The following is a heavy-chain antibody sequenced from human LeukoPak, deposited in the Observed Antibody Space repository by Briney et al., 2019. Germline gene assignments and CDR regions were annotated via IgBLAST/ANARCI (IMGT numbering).Heavy chain of an antibody. V-gene: IGHV3-30*02. D-gene: IGHD6-25*01. CDR3: AKGPYSSVDY. CDR1: GFTFSSYG. J-gene: IGHJ4*02. Sequence: PGGSLRLSCAASGFTFSSYGMHWVRQAPGKGLEWVAFIRYDGSNKYYADSVKGRFTISRDNSKNTLYLQMNSLRAKDTAVYYCAKGPYSSVDYWGQGTLVTVSS. CDR2: IRYDGSNK.